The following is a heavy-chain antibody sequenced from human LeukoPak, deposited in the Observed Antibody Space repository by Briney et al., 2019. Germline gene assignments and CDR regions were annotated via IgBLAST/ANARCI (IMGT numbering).Heavy chain of an antibody. CDR3: ARSSRSCSGSSCFPLDY. D-gene: IGHD2-15*01. J-gene: IGHJ4*02. V-gene: IGHV4-34*01. Sequence: SETLSLTCAVYGGSFSDYHWSWTRQPPGKGLECIGEINHSGSTTYNPSLKSRVTISIDTSKNQFSLKLSSVTAADTAVYYCARSSRSCSGSSCFPLDYWGQGTLVTVSS. CDR1: GGSFSDYH. CDR2: INHSGST.